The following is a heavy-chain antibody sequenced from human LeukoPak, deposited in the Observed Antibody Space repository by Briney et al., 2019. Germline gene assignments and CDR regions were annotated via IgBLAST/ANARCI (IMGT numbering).Heavy chain of an antibody. CDR2: INPYNGDT. J-gene: IGHJ4*02. V-gene: IGHV1-18*01. CDR1: GYTFTSYG. Sequence: GASVKVSCKASGYTFTSYGISWVRQAPGQGLEWMGRINPYNGDTNYAQKFQGRVIMTTDTSTTTAYMELRSLRSDDTAVYYCGEGDYWGQGTLVTVSS. CDR3: GEGDY.